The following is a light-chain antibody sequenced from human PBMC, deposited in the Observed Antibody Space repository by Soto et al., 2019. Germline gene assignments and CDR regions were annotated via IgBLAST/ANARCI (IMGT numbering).Light chain of an antibody. CDR1: QSVSNY. CDR3: QKRSILVT. Sequence: EIVLPQSPATLPLSPGERATLSCRASQSVSNYLAWYQQKPGQAPRLLIYDASNTATGIPARFSGSGSGTDFTLTISSLETKDFAVNYCQKRSILVTFGQGTRLEIK. CDR2: DAS. V-gene: IGKV3-11*01. J-gene: IGKJ5*01.